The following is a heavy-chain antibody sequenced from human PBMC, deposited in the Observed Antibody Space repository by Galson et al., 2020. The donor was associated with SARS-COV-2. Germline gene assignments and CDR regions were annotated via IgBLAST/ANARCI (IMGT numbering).Heavy chain of an antibody. J-gene: IGHJ5*02. D-gene: IGHD3-10*01. V-gene: IGHV1-18*01. CDR1: GYTFTSYG. CDR3: ARDLSSFGESSKYNWFDP. CDR2: ISGYNGNT. Sequence: ASVKVSCKTSGYTFTSYGISWVRQAPGQGLEWMGWISGYNGNTKYAQKFQGRVTMTTDTATSTAYMELRSLRSDDTAVYYCARDLSSFGESSKYNWFDPWGQGTLVTVSS.